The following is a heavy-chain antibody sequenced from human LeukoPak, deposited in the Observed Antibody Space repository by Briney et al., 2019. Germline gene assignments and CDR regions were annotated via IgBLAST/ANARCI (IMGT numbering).Heavy chain of an antibody. Sequence: GGSLRLSCAASGFTFNDYGMSWVRQAPGKGLEWVSGINTDGGSTGYADSVKSRFAISRDNAKNFLYLQMNSLRAEDTAVYYCTTDGGERAATRVDWGQGTLVTVSS. CDR1: GFTFNDYG. J-gene: IGHJ4*02. CDR2: INTDGGST. D-gene: IGHD2-15*01. V-gene: IGHV3-20*04. CDR3: TTDGGERAATRVD.